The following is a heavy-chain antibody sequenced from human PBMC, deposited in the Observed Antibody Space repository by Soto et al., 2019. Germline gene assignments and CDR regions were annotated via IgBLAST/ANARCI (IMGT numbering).Heavy chain of an antibody. J-gene: IGHJ4*02. V-gene: IGHV1-3*01. D-gene: IGHD6-6*01. CDR3: ARDDEYSSSSGGVDY. Sequence: ASVKVSCKASGYTFTSYAMHWVRQAPGQRLEWMGWINAGNGNTKYSQKFQGRVTITRDTSASTAYMELSSLRSEDTAVYYCARDDEYSSSSGGVDYWGQGTLVTVSS. CDR1: GYTFTSYA. CDR2: INAGNGNT.